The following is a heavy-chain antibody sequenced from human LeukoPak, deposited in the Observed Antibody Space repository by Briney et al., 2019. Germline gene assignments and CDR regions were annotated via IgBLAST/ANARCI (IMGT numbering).Heavy chain of an antibody. CDR3: ARDHANLEWTNWFDP. CDR1: GYTFTGYY. D-gene: IGHD3-3*01. J-gene: IGHJ5*02. V-gene: IGHV1-2*02. CDR2: INPNSGGT. Sequence: EASVKVSCKASGYTFTGYYMHWVRQAPGQGLEWMGWINPNSGGTNYAQKFQGRVTMTRDTSISTAYMELSRLRSDDTAVYYCARDHANLEWTNWFDPWGQGTLVTVSS.